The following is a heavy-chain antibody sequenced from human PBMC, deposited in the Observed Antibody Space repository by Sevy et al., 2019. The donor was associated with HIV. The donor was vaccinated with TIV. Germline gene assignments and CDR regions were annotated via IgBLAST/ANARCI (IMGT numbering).Heavy chain of an antibody. J-gene: IGHJ4*02. D-gene: IGHD6-19*01. CDR1: GFTFSSYG. Sequence: GGSLRLSCAASGFTFSSYGMHWVRQAPGKGLEWVAVIWYDGSNKYDADSVKGRFTISRDNSKNTLYLQMNSLRAEDTAVYYCARRCTIKKGYSSALYYFDYWGQGTLVTVSS. CDR2: IWYDGSNK. CDR3: ARRCTIKKGYSSALYYFDY. V-gene: IGHV3-33*01.